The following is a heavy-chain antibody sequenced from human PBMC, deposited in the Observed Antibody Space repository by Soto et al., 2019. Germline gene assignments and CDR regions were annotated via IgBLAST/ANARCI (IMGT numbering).Heavy chain of an antibody. J-gene: IGHJ4*02. V-gene: IGHV3-23*01. CDR1: GFTFSSYA. D-gene: IGHD3-3*01. Sequence: GSLRLSCAASGFTFSSYAMSWVRQAPGKGLEWVSAISGSGGSTYYTDSVKGRFTISRDNAKNSLYLQMNSLRSEDTAVYYCARVTKYYDFWSGYYVGSAQTPENYYLDYWGQGTLVTVSS. CDR3: ARVTKYYDFWSGYYVGSAQTPENYYLDY. CDR2: ISGSGGST.